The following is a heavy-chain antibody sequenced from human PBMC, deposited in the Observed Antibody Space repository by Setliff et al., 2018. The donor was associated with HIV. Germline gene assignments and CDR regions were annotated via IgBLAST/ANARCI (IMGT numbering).Heavy chain of an antibody. J-gene: IGHJ6*02. CDR2: ISPNFGHT. V-gene: IGHV1-18*01. CDR3: ARLGSGWSDSYYYAMDI. CDR1: GYSFITYG. D-gene: IGHD6-19*01. Sequence: PSVKVSCKASGYSFITYGITWVRQAPGRGLEWMGWISPNFGHTNYAQNFVGRVTMTVDTSTSRAYMEWRSLRSDDTAVYFCARLGSGWSDSYYYAMDIWGQGTTVTVSS.